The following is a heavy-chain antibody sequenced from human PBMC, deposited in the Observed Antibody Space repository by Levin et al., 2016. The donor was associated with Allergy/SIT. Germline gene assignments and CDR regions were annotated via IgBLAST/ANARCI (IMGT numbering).Heavy chain of an antibody. D-gene: IGHD6-25*01. CDR2: IYYSGST. J-gene: IGHJ4*02. Sequence: PGKGLEWIGYIYYSGSTNYNPSLKSRVTISVDTSKNQFSLKLSSVTAADTAVYYCARADGLYSSAYYFDYWGQGTLVTVSS. V-gene: IGHV4-59*13. CDR3: ARADGLYSSAYYFDY.